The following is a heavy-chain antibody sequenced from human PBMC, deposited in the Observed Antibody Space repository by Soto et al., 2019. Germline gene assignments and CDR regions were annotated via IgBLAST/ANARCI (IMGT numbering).Heavy chain of an antibody. V-gene: IGHV4-31*03. CDR3: ARVRGCSGGSCYPLDI. D-gene: IGHD2-15*01. Sequence: SETLSLTCTVSGGSISSGSYCWSWIRQHPGKGLEWIGYIYYSGSTYYNPSLKSRVTISVDTSKNQFSLKLSSVTAADTAVYYCARVRGCSGGSCYPLDIWGQGTMVTVSS. CDR2: IYYSGST. J-gene: IGHJ3*02. CDR1: GGSISSGSYC.